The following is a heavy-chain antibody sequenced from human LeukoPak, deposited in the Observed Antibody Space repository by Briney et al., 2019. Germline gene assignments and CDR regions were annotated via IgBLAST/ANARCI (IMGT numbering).Heavy chain of an antibody. CDR2: ISGSGGST. J-gene: IGHJ4*02. Sequence: GGSLRLSCAASGFTFSSYAMSWVRQAPGKGLERVSAISGSGGSTYYADSVKGRFTISRDNSKNTLYLQMNSLRAEDTAVYYCAKDRLDRGWYYDYWGQGTLVTVSS. V-gene: IGHV3-23*01. CDR3: AKDRLDRGWYYDY. CDR1: GFTFSSYA. D-gene: IGHD6-19*01.